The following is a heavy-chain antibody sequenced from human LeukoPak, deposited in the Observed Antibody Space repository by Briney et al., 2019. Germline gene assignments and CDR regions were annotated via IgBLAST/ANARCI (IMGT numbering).Heavy chain of an antibody. J-gene: IGHJ4*02. CDR3: ARDFVVAASSWYTPSFDY. V-gene: IGHV1-69*01. Sequence: SVKVSCKASGGTFSSYAISWVRQAPGQGLEWMGGIIPIFGTANYAQKFQGRVTITADESTSTAYMELSSLRSEDTAVYYCARDFVVAASSWYTPSFDYWGQGTLVTVSS. CDR1: GGTFSSYA. CDR2: IIPIFGTA. D-gene: IGHD6-13*01.